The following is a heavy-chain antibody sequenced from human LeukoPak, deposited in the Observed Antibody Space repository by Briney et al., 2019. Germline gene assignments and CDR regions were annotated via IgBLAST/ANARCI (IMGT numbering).Heavy chain of an antibody. V-gene: IGHV3-11*01. CDR2: ISSSGSTI. CDR1: GFTFSDYY. CDR3: ARDHRYYYDSSGSGGPSWFDP. J-gene: IGHJ5*02. D-gene: IGHD3-22*01. Sequence: GGSLRLSCAASGFTFSDYYMSWIRQAPGKGLEWVSYISSSGSTIYYADSVKGRFTISRDNAKNSLYLQMNSLRAEDTAVYYCARDHRYYYDSSGSGGPSWFDPWGQGTLVTVSS.